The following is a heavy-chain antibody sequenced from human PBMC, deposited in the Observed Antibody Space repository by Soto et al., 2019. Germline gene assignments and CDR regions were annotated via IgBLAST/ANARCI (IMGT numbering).Heavy chain of an antibody. J-gene: IGHJ4*02. Sequence: EVQLLESGGDLVKPGGSLRLSCVASGFTFSSYAMSWVRQAPGKGLEWVSGISGSGDSTFYADSVKGRFNISRDNSKNTLFLQMNSLRAEDTAVYYCAKLRPTSGVRPYIYAPKVPFDYWGQGTLVTVSS. V-gene: IGHV3-23*01. CDR1: GFTFSSYA. CDR2: ISGSGDST. D-gene: IGHD2-2*01. CDR3: AKLRPTSGVRPYIYAPKVPFDY.